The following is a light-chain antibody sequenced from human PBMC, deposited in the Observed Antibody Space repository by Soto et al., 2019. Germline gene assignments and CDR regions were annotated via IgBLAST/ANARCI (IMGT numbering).Light chain of an antibody. V-gene: IGLV1-40*01. J-gene: IGLJ2*01. CDR2: GNS. CDR1: SSNIGAGYD. CDR3: QSYDISLSGSWV. Sequence: QSVLTRPPSMSGAPGQRVTIACTGSSSNIGAGYDVHWYQQLPGTAPKLLIYGNSNRPSGVPDRFSGSKSGTSASLAITGLQAEDEADYYCQSYDISLSGSWVFGGGTKLTVL.